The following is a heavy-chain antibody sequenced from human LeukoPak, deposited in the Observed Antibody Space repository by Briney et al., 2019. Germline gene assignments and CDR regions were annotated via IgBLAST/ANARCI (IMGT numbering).Heavy chain of an antibody. CDR1: GGSISSSSYY. CDR3: ARRSSRYSPFDY. D-gene: IGHD6-13*01. V-gene: IGHV4-39*01. CDR2: IYYSGST. J-gene: IGHJ4*02. Sequence: PSETLSLTCTVSGGSISSSSYYWGWIRQPPGKGLEWIGSIYYSGSTYYNPSLKSRVTISVDTSKNQFSLKLSSVTAADTAVYYCARRSSRYSPFDYWGQGTLVTVSS.